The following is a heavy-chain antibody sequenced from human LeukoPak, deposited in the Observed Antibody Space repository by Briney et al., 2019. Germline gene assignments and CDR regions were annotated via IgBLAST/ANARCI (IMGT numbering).Heavy chain of an antibody. Sequence: PSETLSLTCTVSGGSISSYYWSRIRQPPGKGLEWIGYIYYSGSTNYNPSLKSRVSMSVDTSKNQFSLTLTSVTVADTAFYYCARGGIRGYSAFDNLDFWGLGTHVTVSS. CDR3: ARGGIRGYSAFDNLDF. J-gene: IGHJ4*02. D-gene: IGHD5-12*01. V-gene: IGHV4-59*01. CDR1: GGSISSYY. CDR2: IYYSGST.